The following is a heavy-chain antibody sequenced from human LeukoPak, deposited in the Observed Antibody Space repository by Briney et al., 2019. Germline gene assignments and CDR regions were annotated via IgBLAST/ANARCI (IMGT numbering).Heavy chain of an antibody. CDR2: IYYSGST. CDR1: GGSISSYY. D-gene: IGHD2-21*02. V-gene: IGHV4-59*08. CDR3: ARRSVVTAINFDTFDI. Sequence: SETLSLTCTVSGGSISSYYWSWIRQPPGKGLEWIGYIYYSGSTNYNPSLRGRVIISLDTSKNQFSLELSSVTAADTALYYCARRSVVTAINFDTFDIWGQGTMVTVSS. J-gene: IGHJ3*02.